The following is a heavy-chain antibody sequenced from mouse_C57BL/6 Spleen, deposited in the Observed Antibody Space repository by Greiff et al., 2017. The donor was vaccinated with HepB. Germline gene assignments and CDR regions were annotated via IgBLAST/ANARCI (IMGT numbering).Heavy chain of an antibody. CDR3: TPYYGSSSFAY. Sequence: EVMLVESGGGLVQPGGSMKLSCAASGFTFSDAWMDWVRQSPEKGLEWVAEIRNKANNHATYYAESVKGRFTISRDDSKSSVYLQMNSLRAEDTGIYYCTPYYGSSSFAYWGQGTLVTVSA. CDR1: GFTFSDAW. V-gene: IGHV6-6*01. D-gene: IGHD1-1*01. CDR2: IRNKANNHAT. J-gene: IGHJ3*01.